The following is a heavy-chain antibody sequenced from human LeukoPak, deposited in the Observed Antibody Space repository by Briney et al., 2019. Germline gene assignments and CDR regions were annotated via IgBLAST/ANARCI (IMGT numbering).Heavy chain of an antibody. CDR2: IYPNSGGT. Sequence: ASVKVSCKASGYTFTGYYMHWVRQAPGQGLEWMGWIYPNSGGTNYAQKVQGRVTMTRDTSISTAYMELSRLRSDDTAVYYCAKAYSGYDGFDYWGQGTLVTVSS. J-gene: IGHJ4*02. CDR1: GYTFTGYY. D-gene: IGHD5-12*01. V-gene: IGHV1-2*02. CDR3: AKAYSGYDGFDY.